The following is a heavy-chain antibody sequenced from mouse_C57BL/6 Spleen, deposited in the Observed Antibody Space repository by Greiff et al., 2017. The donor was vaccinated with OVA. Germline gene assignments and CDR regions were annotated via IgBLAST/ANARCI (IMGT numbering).Heavy chain of an antibody. J-gene: IGHJ1*03. Sequence: VQLQQPGAELVKPGASVKLSCKASGYTFTSYWMHWVKQRPIQGLEWIGNIDPSDSETHYNQKFKDKATLTVDKSSSTAYMQLSSLTSEDSAVYYCARNGEYYGSSYDWYFDVWGTGTTVTVSS. CDR1: GYTFTSYW. CDR3: ARNGEYYGSSYDWYFDV. V-gene: IGHV1-52*01. D-gene: IGHD1-1*01. CDR2: IDPSDSET.